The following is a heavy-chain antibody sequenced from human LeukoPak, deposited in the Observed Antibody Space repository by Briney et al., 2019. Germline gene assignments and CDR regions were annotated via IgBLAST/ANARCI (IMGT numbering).Heavy chain of an antibody. CDR3: ARDSIVGAIMRFLDV. V-gene: IGHV3-21*01. CDR2: ISTSSSYI. D-gene: IGHD1-26*01. CDR1: GFIFSSYS. J-gene: IGHJ6*04. Sequence: PGGSLRLSCAASGFIFSSYSMSWVRQAPGKGLEWFSSISTSSSYIYYADSVKGRFTISRDNAKNSLYLQMNSLRAEDTAVYYCARDSIVGAIMRFLDVWGKGTTVTVSS.